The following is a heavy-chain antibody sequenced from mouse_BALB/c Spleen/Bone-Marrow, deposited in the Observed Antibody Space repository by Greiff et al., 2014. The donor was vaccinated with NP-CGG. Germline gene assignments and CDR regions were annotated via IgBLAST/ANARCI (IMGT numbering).Heavy chain of an antibody. CDR3: ARDKNYGSYWYFDV. V-gene: IGHV7-3*02. Sequence: EVQVVESGGGLVQPGGSPRLSCATSGFTFTDYYMSWVRQPPGKALEWLGFIRNKANGYTTEYSASVKGRFTISRDNSQSILYLQMNTLRAEDSATYYCARDKNYGSYWYFDVWGAGTTVTVSS. CDR2: IRNKANGYTT. CDR1: GFTFTDYY. J-gene: IGHJ1*01. D-gene: IGHD2-1*01.